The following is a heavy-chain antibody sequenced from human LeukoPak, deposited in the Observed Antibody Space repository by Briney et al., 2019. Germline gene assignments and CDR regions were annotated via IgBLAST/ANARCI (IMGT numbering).Heavy chain of an antibody. J-gene: IGHJ4*02. CDR3: ARITQTDYDFDY. CDR2: ISTYNGNT. D-gene: IGHD4-17*01. Sequence: ASVKVSCKASGYTFTSYGISWVRQAPGQGLEWMGWISTYNGNTDYAQQLQGRVTMTTDTSTSTAYMELRSLRSDDTAVYYCARITQTDYDFDYWGQGTLVIVSS. V-gene: IGHV1-18*01. CDR1: GYTFTSYG.